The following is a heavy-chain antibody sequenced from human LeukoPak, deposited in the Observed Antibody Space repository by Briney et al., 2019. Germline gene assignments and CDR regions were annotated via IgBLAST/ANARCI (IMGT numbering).Heavy chain of an antibody. Sequence: PSETLSLTCAVHGGSFSGYYWSWIRQPPGKGLEWIGEINHSGSTNYNPSLKSRVTISVDTSKNQFSLKLSSVTAADTAVYYCARSTPRSGQPFWGNWGQGTLVSVSS. CDR1: GGSFSGYY. D-gene: IGHD3-3*01. V-gene: IGHV4-34*01. CDR3: ARSTPRSGQPFWGN. J-gene: IGHJ4*02. CDR2: INHSGST.